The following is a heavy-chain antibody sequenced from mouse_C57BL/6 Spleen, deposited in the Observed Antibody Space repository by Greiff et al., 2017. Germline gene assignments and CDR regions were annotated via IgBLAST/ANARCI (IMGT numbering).Heavy chain of an antibody. V-gene: IGHV1-52*01. CDR3: ARGNYDNYFDY. CDR1: GYTFTSYW. Sequence: VKQSCKASGYTFTSYWMHWVKQRPIQGLEWIGNIDPSDSETHYNQKFKDKATLTVDKSSSTAYMQLSSLTSEDSAVYYCARGNYDNYFDYWGQGTTLTVSS. CDR2: IDPSDSET. D-gene: IGHD2-4*01. J-gene: IGHJ2*01.